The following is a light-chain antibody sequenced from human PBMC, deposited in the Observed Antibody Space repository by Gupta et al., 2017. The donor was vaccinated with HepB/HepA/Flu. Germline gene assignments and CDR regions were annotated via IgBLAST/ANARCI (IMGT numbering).Light chain of an antibody. V-gene: IGKV3-20*01. CDR2: GAS. J-gene: IGKJ2*02. CDR3: QQYGRSPCT. Sequence: ELVLTQSPGTLSLSPGERATRSCRASQSVSSSYLAWYQQKPGQALRLLIYGASNRATGIPDKFSGSGSGSDFTLTISRVEPEDVAVYYCQQYGRSPCTFGQGTKLEIK. CDR1: QSVSSSY.